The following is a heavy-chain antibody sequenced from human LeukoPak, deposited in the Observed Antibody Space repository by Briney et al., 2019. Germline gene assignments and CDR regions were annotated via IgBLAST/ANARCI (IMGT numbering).Heavy chain of an antibody. Sequence: GGSLRLSCAASGFTFSDCYMSWIRQAPGKGLEWISYISSSGKTIYYADSVKGRFTISRDNAKNSLYLQMNSLRAEDTAVYYCARGIEDYDFLDPWGQGTLVTVSS. J-gene: IGHJ5*02. D-gene: IGHD3-3*01. CDR2: ISSSGKTI. CDR3: ARGIEDYDFLDP. V-gene: IGHV3-11*01. CDR1: GFTFSDCY.